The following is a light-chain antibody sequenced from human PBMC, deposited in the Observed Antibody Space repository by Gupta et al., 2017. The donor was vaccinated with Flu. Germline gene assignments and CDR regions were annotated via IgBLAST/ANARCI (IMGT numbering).Light chain of an antibody. CDR3: QGWYSSCDHRI. CDR1: NIGSQR. V-gene: IGLV3-21*02. CDR2: DET. J-gene: IGLJ2*01. Sequence: SSLLPQPPSVSVAPGQTARISCGGNNIGSQRVHWYQQKPVQAPVLVVYDETHRPSGSPERFSGSSSGNTATLTISRVEAGDEADYYCQGWYSSCDHRIFGGGTKMTVL.